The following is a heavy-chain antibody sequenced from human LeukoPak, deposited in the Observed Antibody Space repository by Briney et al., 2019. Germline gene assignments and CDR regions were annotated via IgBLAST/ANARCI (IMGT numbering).Heavy chain of an antibody. Sequence: ASVKVSCKASGYTFTGYYMHWVRQAPGQGLEWMGWINPNSGGTNYAQKFQGRVTMTRDTSISTAYMELSSLRSEDTAVYYCARGPVGSGSYLHDYWGQGTLVTVSS. CDR3: ARGPVGSGSYLHDY. J-gene: IGHJ4*02. V-gene: IGHV1-2*02. D-gene: IGHD3-10*01. CDR2: INPNSGGT. CDR1: GYTFTGYY.